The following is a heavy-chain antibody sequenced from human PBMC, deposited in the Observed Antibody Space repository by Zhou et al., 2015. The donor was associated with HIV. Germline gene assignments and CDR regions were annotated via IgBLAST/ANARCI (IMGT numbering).Heavy chain of an antibody. V-gene: IGHV1-69*01. CDR3: ARKPPARYYDSSGYADAFDI. J-gene: IGHJ3*02. Sequence: QVQLVQSGAEVKKPGSSVKVSCKASGGTFSSYAISWVRQAPGQGLEWMGGIIPIFGTANYAQKFQGRVTITADESTSTAYMELSSLRSEDTAVYYCARKPPARYYDSSGYADAFDIWGQGTMVTVSS. D-gene: IGHD3-22*01. CDR1: GGTFSSYA. CDR2: IIPIFGTA.